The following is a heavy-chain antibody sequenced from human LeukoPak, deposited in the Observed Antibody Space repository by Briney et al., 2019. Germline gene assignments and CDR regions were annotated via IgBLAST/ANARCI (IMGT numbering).Heavy chain of an antibody. CDR2: IKEDGSEK. D-gene: IGHD1-14*01. CDR3: ARDSFETDIDY. V-gene: IGHV3-7*01. Sequence: GGSLRLSCAVSGFTFSTYWMSWVRQAPGKGLKWVGNIKEDGSEKYYVDSMKGRFTISRDNAKNSLYLQMNSLRVEDTAVYYCARDSFETDIDYWGQGTLVTVSS. J-gene: IGHJ4*02. CDR1: GFTFSTYW.